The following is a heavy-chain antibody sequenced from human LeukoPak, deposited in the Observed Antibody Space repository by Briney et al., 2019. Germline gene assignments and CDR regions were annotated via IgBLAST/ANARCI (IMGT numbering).Heavy chain of an antibody. D-gene: IGHD3-22*01. CDR1: GFTFSSYA. CDR3: AKHLNYYDSSGYYLFDY. J-gene: IGHJ4*02. Sequence: PGGSLRLSCAASGFTFSSYAMSWVRQAPGKGLEWVSAISGSGGSTYYADSVKGRFTISRDNSKNTLYLQMNSLRAEDTAVYYCAKHLNYYDSSGYYLFDYWGQGTLVTVSS. CDR2: ISGSGGST. V-gene: IGHV3-23*01.